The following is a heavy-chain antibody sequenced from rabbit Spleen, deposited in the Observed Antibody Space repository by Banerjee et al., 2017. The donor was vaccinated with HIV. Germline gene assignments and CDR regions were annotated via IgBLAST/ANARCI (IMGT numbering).Heavy chain of an antibody. J-gene: IGHJ6*01. V-gene: IGHV1S45*01. CDR1: GFSFSSSRN. CDR3: GRSSNAGYAGYGMDL. Sequence: QEQLKETGGGLVTPGASLTLTCTASGFSFSSSRNMCWVRQAPGKGLEWIACIYTGSGITYYASWAKGRLTISKTSSTTVTLQMTSLTAADTATYFCGRSSNAGYAGYGMDLWGQGTLVTVS. D-gene: IGHD7-1*01. CDR2: IYTGSGIT.